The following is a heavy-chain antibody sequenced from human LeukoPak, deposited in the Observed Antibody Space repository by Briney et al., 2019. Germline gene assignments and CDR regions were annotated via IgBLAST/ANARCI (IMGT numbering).Heavy chain of an antibody. CDR1: GGTFSSYA. CDR2: IIPILGIA. CDR3: ARVHFYDSSGYSLINP. V-gene: IGHV1-69*04. D-gene: IGHD3-22*01. J-gene: IGHJ4*02. Sequence: SVRVSCKASGGTFSSYAISWVRQAPGQGLEWMGRIIPILGIANYAQKFPGRVTITADKSTSTAYMELSSLRSEDTAVYYCARVHFYDSSGYSLINPWGQGTLVTVSS.